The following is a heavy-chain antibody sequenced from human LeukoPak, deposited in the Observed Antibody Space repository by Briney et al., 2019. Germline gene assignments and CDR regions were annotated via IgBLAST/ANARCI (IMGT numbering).Heavy chain of an antibody. CDR1: GFTFSSYW. CDR3: ARAPGRAAAKP. J-gene: IGHJ4*02. D-gene: IGHD6-13*01. V-gene: IGHV3-74*01. CDR2: INSDGSST. Sequence: HPGGSQRLSCAASGFTFSSYWMHWVRQAPGKGLVWVSRINSDGSSTSYADSVKGRFTISRDNAKNTLYLQMNSLRAEDTAVHYCARAPGRAAAKPWGQGTLVTVSS.